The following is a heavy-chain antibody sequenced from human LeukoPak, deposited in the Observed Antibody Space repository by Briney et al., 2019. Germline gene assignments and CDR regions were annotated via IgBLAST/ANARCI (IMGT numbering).Heavy chain of an antibody. CDR3: AKTDSANFDWLLYFYY. J-gene: IGHJ4*02. D-gene: IGHD3-9*01. CDR2: ISGSGGST. V-gene: IGHV3-23*01. CDR1: GFTFSSYD. Sequence: GGSLRLSCAASGFTFSSYDMSWVRQAPGKGLEWVSAISGSGGSTYYADSVKGRFTISRDNSKNTLYLQMNSLRAEDTAVYYCAKTDSANFDWLLYFYYWGQGTLVTVSS.